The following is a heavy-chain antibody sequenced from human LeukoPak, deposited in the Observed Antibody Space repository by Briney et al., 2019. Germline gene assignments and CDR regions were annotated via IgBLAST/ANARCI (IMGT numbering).Heavy chain of an antibody. CDR1: GGSFSGYY. CDR2: INHSGST. CDR3: ARHTTSGWYQVVY. Sequence: SETLSLTCAVYGGSFSGYYWSWIRQPPGKGLEWIGEINHSGSTNYNPSLKSRVTISVDTSKSQFSLKLSSVTAADTAVYYCARHTTSGWYQVVYWGQGTLVTVSS. V-gene: IGHV4-34*01. J-gene: IGHJ4*02. D-gene: IGHD6-19*01.